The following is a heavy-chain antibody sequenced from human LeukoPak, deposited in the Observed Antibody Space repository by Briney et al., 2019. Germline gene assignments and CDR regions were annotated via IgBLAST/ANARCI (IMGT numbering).Heavy chain of an antibody. Sequence: SQTLSLTCAISGDSVSSNSAAWNWIRQSPSRGLEWLGGTYYRSKWYNDYAVSVKSRITINPDTSKNQFSLQLNSVTPEDTAVYYCARALDDILTGYYKVYYFDYWGQGTLVTVSS. CDR3: ARALDDILTGYYKVYYFDY. V-gene: IGHV6-1*01. D-gene: IGHD3-9*01. J-gene: IGHJ4*02. CDR1: GDSVSSNSAA. CDR2: TYYRSKWYN.